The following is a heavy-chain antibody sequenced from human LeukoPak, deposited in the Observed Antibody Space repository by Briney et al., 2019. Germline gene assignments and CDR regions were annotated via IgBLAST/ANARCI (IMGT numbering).Heavy chain of an antibody. V-gene: IGHV3-23*01. CDR2: VSSSGGST. J-gene: IGHJ4*02. Sequence: GGSLRLSCAASGFTFSSSGESWVRQAPGKGLEWVSAVSSSGGSTFYADSVKGRFTISRDNSKNTLFLQMNSLRAEDTAIYYCAQRVFAAAQDYFIDYWGPGTLVTVSS. CDR3: AQRVFAAAQDYFIDY. D-gene: IGHD2/OR15-2a*01. CDR1: GFTFSSSG.